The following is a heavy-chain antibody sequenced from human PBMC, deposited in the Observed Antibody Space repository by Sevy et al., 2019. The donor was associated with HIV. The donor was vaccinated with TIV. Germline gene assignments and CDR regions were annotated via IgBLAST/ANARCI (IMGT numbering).Heavy chain of an antibody. Sequence: ASVKVSCKASGFTFTSSAMQWVRQARGQRLEWIGWIVVGYGNTNYAQKFRERVTITRDMSTSTAYMELSGLRSEDTAVYYCAAADSYSSGWYPNYAMDVWGQGTTVTVSS. CDR1: GFTFTSSA. CDR3: AAADSYSSGWYPNYAMDV. J-gene: IGHJ6*02. CDR2: IVVGYGNT. V-gene: IGHV1-58*02. D-gene: IGHD6-19*01.